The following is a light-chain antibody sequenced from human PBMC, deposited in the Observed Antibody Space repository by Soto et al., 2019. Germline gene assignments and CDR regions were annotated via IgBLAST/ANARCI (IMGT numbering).Light chain of an antibody. Sequence: DIPMTQSPSTLSASVGDRVTITCRASQSISSRLAWYQQKPGKAPKSLIYKASSLESGVPSRFSGSGSGTEFTLTISSLQPDDFATYYCQQYNSYPITFGQGTRLEIK. J-gene: IGKJ5*01. V-gene: IGKV1-5*03. CDR3: QQYNSYPIT. CDR1: QSISSR. CDR2: KAS.